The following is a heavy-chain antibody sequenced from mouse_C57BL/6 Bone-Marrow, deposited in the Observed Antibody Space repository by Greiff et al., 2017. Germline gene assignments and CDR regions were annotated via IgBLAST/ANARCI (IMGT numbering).Heavy chain of an antibody. CDR2: ISNLAYSI. D-gene: IGHD2-2*01. V-gene: IGHV5-15*01. Sequence: EVKVVESGGGLVQPGGSLKLSCAASGFTFSDYGMAWVRQAPRKGPEWVAFISNLAYSIYYADTVTGRFTISRENAKNTLYLEMSSLRSEDTAMYYCARLYGYDSFAYWGQGTLVTVSA. CDR3: ARLYGYDSFAY. CDR1: GFTFSDYG. J-gene: IGHJ3*01.